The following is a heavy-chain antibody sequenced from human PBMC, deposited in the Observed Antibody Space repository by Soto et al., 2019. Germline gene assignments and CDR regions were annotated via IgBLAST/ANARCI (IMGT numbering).Heavy chain of an antibody. V-gene: IGHV4-31*03. CDR1: GASVNSGGYY. J-gene: IGHJ4*02. Sequence: QVQLQESGPGLVQPSQTLSLTCTVSGASVNSGGYYWSWLRQLPGKGLEWIGYIYFCGSTYYNQSLESRVAISLDTSQNQFSLKLSSVIVADTAVYCCASGDAWGVIFASWGQGTLVTVS. D-gene: IGHD3-10*01. CDR2: IYFCGST. CDR3: ASGDAWGVIFAS.